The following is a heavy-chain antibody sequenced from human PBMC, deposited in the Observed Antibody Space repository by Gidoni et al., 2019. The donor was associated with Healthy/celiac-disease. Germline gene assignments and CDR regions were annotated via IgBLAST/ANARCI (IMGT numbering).Heavy chain of an antibody. V-gene: IGHV1-69*19. CDR2: IIPIFGTA. J-gene: IGHJ4*02. D-gene: IGHD3-22*01. Sequence: QVQLVQSGAEVKKPGSSVKVSCKASGGTFSSYAISWVRQAPGQGLEWMGGIIPIFGTANYAQKFQGRVTITADESTSTAYMELSSLRSEDTAVYYCARDYLLYYYDSSGYRGAFDYWGQGTLVTVSS. CDR3: ARDYLLYYYDSSGYRGAFDY. CDR1: GGTFSSYA.